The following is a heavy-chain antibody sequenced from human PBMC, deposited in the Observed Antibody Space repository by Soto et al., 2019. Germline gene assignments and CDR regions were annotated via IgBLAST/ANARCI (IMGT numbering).Heavy chain of an antibody. CDR3: ARHRAWSYYVVLTGYHDS. V-gene: IGHV4-59*08. J-gene: IGHJ4*02. D-gene: IGHD3-9*01. CDR2: IFYTGYT. Sequence: QVQLQESGPGLVKPSETLSLTCTVSGGSISSDYWSWIRQSPGKGLEWIGYIFYTGYTNYSPSFKGRVTISVDTSRTQFSLKMTSVTAADTAVYYCARHRAWSYYVVLTGYHDSWGQGTLVTVSS. CDR1: GGSISSDY.